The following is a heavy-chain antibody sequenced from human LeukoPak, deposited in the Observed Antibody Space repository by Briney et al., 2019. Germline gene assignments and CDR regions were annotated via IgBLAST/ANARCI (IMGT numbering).Heavy chain of an antibody. CDR3: ARHARTDYGSGTYYMN. CDR1: GYSFPTYW. Sequence: GESLKISCKGSGYSFPTYWIGWVRQMPGKGLEWMGIIYPGVSDTRYSPSFQGQVTISADKSISTAYLQWSSLKASDTAMYYCARHARTDYGSGTYYMNWGQGALVTVSS. J-gene: IGHJ4*02. CDR2: IYPGVSDT. D-gene: IGHD3-10*01. V-gene: IGHV5-51*01.